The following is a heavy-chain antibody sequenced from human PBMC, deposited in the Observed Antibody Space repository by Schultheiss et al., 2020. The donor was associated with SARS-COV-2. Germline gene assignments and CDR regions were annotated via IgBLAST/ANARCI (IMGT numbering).Heavy chain of an antibody. Sequence: GGSLRLSCAASGFTFSSYGMHWVRQAPGKGLEWVAVIWYDGSNKYYADSVKGRFTISRDNSKNTLYLQMNSLRAEDTAVYYCARDHSAAAGTPGPWGQGTLVTVSS. CDR1: GFTFSSYG. CDR2: IWYDGSNK. CDR3: ARDHSAAAGTPGP. V-gene: IGHV3-30*19. D-gene: IGHD6-13*01. J-gene: IGHJ5*02.